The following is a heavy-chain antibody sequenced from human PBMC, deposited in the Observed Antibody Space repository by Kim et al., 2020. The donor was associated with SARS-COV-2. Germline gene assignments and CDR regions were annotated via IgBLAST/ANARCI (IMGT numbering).Heavy chain of an antibody. CDR2: ISSSGSTI. D-gene: IGHD4-4*01. CDR3: AREGVTTVTYYYGMDV. V-gene: IGHV3-48*03. J-gene: IGHJ6*02. Sequence: GGSLRLSCAASGFTFSSYEMNWVRQAPGKGLEWVSYISSSGSTIYYADSVKGRFTISRDNAKNSLYLQMNSLRAEDTAVYYCAREGVTTVTYYYGMDVWGQGTTVTVSS. CDR1: GFTFSSYE.